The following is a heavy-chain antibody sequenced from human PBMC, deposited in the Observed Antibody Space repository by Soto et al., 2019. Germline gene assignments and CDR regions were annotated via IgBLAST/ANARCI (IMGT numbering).Heavy chain of an antibody. Sequence: SETLSLTCTVSGGSIRIHYFSWIRQPPGKGLEWIGYIYYSGSTNYNPSLRSRVTISVDTSKNQFSLKLSSVTAADTAVYYCARRESLNDAFDIWGQGTMVTVSS. CDR3: ARRESLNDAFDI. CDR2: IYYSGST. V-gene: IGHV4-59*11. D-gene: IGHD1-26*01. J-gene: IGHJ3*02. CDR1: GGSIRIHY.